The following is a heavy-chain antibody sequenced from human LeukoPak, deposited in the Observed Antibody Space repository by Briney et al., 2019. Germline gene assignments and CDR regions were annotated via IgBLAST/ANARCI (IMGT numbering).Heavy chain of an antibody. D-gene: IGHD5-12*01. J-gene: IGHJ3*02. CDR2: ISSSGSTI. Sequence: GGSLRLSCAASGFTFISYEMNWVRQAPGKGLEWVSYISSSGSTIYYADSVKGRFTISRDNAKNSLYLQMNSLRAEDTAVYYCTKLIVPTSDAFDIWGQGTMVTVSS. V-gene: IGHV3-48*03. CDR3: TKLIVPTSDAFDI. CDR1: GFTFISYE.